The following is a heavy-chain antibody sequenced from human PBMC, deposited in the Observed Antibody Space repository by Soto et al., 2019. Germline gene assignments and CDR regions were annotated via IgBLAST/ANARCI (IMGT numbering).Heavy chain of an antibody. V-gene: IGHV3-33*01. CDR1: GFTFSSYG. Sequence: GGSLRLSCAASGFTFSSYGMHWVRQAPGKGLEWVAVIWYDGSINYYADSVKGRFTISRDNSKNTLYLQMNSLRAEDTALYYCARDKGVVTPSYYFDCWGQGTLVTVSS. J-gene: IGHJ4*02. D-gene: IGHD2-21*02. CDR2: IWYDGSIN. CDR3: ARDKGVVTPSYYFDC.